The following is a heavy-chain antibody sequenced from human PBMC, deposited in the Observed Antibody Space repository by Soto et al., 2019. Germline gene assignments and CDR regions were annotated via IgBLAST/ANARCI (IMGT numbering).Heavy chain of an antibody. CDR2: ISGSGGST. V-gene: IGHV3-23*01. CDR1: GFTFSNYA. Sequence: PGGSLRLSCAASGFTFSNYAMNWVRQAPGKGLEWVSVISGSGGSTYYADSVKGRFTISRDNSKNTLYLQMNSLRGEDTAVYYCAKRFHSDSSGFYVGNFDYWGHGTLVTVSS. J-gene: IGHJ4*01. D-gene: IGHD3-22*01. CDR3: AKRFHSDSSGFYVGNFDY.